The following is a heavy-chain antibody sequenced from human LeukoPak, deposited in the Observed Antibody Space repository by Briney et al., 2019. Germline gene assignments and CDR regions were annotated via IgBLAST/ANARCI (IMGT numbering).Heavy chain of an antibody. D-gene: IGHD3-10*01. CDR3: ASQGGGPFDY. Sequence: SETLSLTCTVSGGSISSSSYYWGWIRQPPGKGLEWIVSIYYSGSTYYNPSLKSRVTISVDTSKNQFSLKLSSVTAADTAVYYCASQGGGPFDYWGQGTLVTVSS. CDR2: IYYSGST. V-gene: IGHV4-39*07. J-gene: IGHJ4*02. CDR1: GGSISSSSYY.